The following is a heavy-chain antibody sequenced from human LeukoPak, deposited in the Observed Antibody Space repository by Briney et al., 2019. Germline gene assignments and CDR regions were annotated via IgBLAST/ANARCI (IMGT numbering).Heavy chain of an antibody. J-gene: IGHJ4*02. V-gene: IGHV3-30*18. CDR2: ISYDGSNK. Sequence: GGSLKLSCAASGFTFSSYGMHWVRQAPGKGLEWVAVISYDGSNKHYADSVKGRFTISRDNSKNTLYLQMNSLRAEDTAVYYCAKTPIGVMRPYYFDYWGQGTLVTVSS. D-gene: IGHD3-16*01. CDR1: GFTFSSYG. CDR3: AKTPIGVMRPYYFDY.